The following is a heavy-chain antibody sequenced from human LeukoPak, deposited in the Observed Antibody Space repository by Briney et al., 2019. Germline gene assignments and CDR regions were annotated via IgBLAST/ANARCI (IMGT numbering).Heavy chain of an antibody. CDR1: GGSISSSSYY. J-gene: IGHJ3*01. CDR3: ARISSSNWYNERGAFDV. CDR2: VYYTGST. D-gene: IGHD6-13*01. Sequence: SETLSLTCTVSGGSISSSSYYWSWVRQPPGKGLEWIGFVYYTGSTNCSPSLKSRVTISVDTSKNQFSLKLRSVTAADTAVYYCARISSSNWYNERGAFDVWGQGTMVTVSS. V-gene: IGHV4-61*01.